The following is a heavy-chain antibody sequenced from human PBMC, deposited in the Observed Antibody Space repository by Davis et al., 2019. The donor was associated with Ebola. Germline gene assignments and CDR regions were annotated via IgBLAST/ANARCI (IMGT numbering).Heavy chain of an antibody. V-gene: IGHV4-39*01. Sequence: SETLSLTCTVSGGSISSSSYYWGWIHQPPGKGLEWIGSIYYSGSTYYNPSLKSRVTISVDTSKNQFSLKLSSVTAADTAVYYCARPWYSGTYYDAYDIWGQGTMVAVSS. CDR2: IYYSGST. CDR1: GGSISSSSYY. CDR3: ARPWYSGTYYDAYDI. D-gene: IGHD1-26*01. J-gene: IGHJ3*02.